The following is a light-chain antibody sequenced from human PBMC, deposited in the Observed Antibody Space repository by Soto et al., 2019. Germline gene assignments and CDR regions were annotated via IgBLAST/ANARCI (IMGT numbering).Light chain of an antibody. CDR2: GAS. Sequence: EIVLTQSSATLSLSPGERATLSCRASQSVSSNLVWYQQKPGQAPRLLISGASSRATGIPDRFSGSGSATDFTLTISRLEPEDFALYYCQHYGRSPITFGQGTRLEIK. J-gene: IGKJ5*01. CDR3: QHYGRSPIT. V-gene: IGKV3-20*01. CDR1: QSVSSN.